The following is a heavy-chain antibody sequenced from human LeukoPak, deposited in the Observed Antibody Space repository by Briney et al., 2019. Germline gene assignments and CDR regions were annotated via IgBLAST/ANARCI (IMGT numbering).Heavy chain of an antibody. CDR1: GFTVSSNY. J-gene: IGHJ6*03. V-gene: IGHV3-66*01. D-gene: IGHD4-17*01. CDR3: ARDLLTYGDHRVSYYMDV. CDR2: IYSGGST. Sequence: PGGSLRLSCAASGFTVSSNYMSWVRQAPGKGLEWVSVIYSGGSTYYADSVKGRFTISRDNSKNTLYLQMNSLRAEDTAVYYCARDLLTYGDHRVSYYMDVWGKGTTVTISS.